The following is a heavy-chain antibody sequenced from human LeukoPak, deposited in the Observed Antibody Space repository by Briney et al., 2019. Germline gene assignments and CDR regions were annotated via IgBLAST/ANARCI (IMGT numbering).Heavy chain of an antibody. Sequence: GGSLRLSCAASGFTFSSYGMHWVRQAPGKGLEWVAVISYDGSNKYYADSVKGRFTISRDNSKNTLYLQMNSLRAEDTAVYYCAKLAEAGPGVDYWGQGTLVTVSS. D-gene: IGHD6-13*01. CDR2: ISYDGSNK. CDR1: GFTFSSYG. CDR3: AKLAEAGPGVDY. J-gene: IGHJ4*02. V-gene: IGHV3-30*18.